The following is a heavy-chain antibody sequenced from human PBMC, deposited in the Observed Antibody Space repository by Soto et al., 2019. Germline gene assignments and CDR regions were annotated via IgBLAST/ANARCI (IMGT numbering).Heavy chain of an antibody. CDR1: GFSFSVYS. Sequence: EVQLVESGGGLVKPGGSLRLSCAASGFSFSVYSMNWVRQAPGKGLEWVSTLSRHSDYIYYAESVMGRFTISRDNVKNLVFLHMNSLRADDTAVYYVTRDLSTGMPGGFDYWGQGALVTVSS. CDR3: TRDLSTGMPGGFDY. J-gene: IGHJ4*02. D-gene: IGHD2-2*01. V-gene: IGHV3-21*01. CDR2: LSRHSDYI.